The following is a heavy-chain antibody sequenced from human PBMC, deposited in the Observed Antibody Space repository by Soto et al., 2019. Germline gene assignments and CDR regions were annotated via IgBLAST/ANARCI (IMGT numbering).Heavy chain of an antibody. CDR3: AMGTHSNGGSHELDA. Sequence: EVQLVESGRRMVQRGGSLRLSCTGSGFTFGDHVMDWVRQAPGKGLEWVARISGSGNSPFFRDSVKGRLTISRDTSKNTVYLEMKNLRDEDSAVYFCAMGTHSNGGSHELDAWGLGTLVTVSS. CDR1: GFTFGDHV. J-gene: IGHJ5*02. V-gene: IGHV3-23*04. CDR2: ISGSGNSP. D-gene: IGHD2-8*01.